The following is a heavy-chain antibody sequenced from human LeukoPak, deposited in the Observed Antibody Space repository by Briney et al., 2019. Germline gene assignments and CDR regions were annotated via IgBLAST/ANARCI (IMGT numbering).Heavy chain of an antibody. CDR2: ISYDGSNK. V-gene: IGHV3-30-3*01. D-gene: IGHD4-17*01. J-gene: IGHJ4*02. Sequence: PGGSLRLSCAASGFTFSSYAMHWVRQAPGKGLEWVAVISYDGSNKYYADSVKGRFTISRDNSKNTLYLQMNSLRAEDTAVYYCARDQGTVTTRDLDYWGQGTLVTVSS. CDR3: ARDQGTVTTRDLDY. CDR1: GFTFSSYA.